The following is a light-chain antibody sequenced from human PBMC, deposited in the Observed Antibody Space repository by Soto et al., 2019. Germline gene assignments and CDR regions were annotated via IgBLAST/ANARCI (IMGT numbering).Light chain of an antibody. CDR3: QEHRTSPPSWT. CDR2: GTS. CDR1: QSVSSNY. V-gene: IGKV3-20*01. Sequence: EIVLTQSPGTLSFSPGERATLSCRASQSVSSNYLAWYQQKPGQPTRLLIYGTSSRATGIPDRFSGSGSGTDFTLTSSRLEPEDFAVYYCQEHRTSPPSWTFGQGTKVEI. J-gene: IGKJ1*01.